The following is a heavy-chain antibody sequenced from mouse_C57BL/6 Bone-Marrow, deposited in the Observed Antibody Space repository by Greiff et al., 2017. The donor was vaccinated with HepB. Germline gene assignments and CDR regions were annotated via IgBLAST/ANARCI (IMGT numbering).Heavy chain of an antibody. Sequence: EVQGVDSGGGLVQSGRSLRLSCATSGFTFSDFYMEWVRQAPGKGLEWIAASRNKANDYTTEYSASVKGRFIVSRDTSQSILYLQMNALRAEDTAIYYCARDAEYFDVWGTGTTVTVSS. CDR3: ARDAEYFDV. V-gene: IGHV7-1*01. CDR1: GFTFSDFY. J-gene: IGHJ1*03. CDR2: SRNKANDYTT.